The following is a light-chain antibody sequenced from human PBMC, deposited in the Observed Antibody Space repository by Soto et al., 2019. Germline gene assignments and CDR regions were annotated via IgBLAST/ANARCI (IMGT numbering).Light chain of an antibody. CDR1: SSDLGIYNY. CDR3: SSYTTSSTRV. Sequence: QSVLTQPASVSGSPGQSIAISCSGSSSDLGIYNYVSWYQQHPGKVPKLIIFEVTNRPSGVSNRFSGSKSGNTASLTISGLQAEDEADYYCSSYTTSSTRVFGTGIKVTVL. V-gene: IGLV2-14*01. CDR2: EVT. J-gene: IGLJ1*01.